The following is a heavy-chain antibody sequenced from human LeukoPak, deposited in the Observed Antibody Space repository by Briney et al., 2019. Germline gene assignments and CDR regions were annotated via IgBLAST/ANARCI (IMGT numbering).Heavy chain of an antibody. J-gene: IGHJ5*02. CDR1: GFTFSSYW. V-gene: IGHV3-7*01. Sequence: GGSLRLSCAASGFTFSSYWMSCVRQAQGKGLEWVANIKQDGSEKYYVDSVKGRFTISRDNAKNSLCLQMNSLRAEDTAVYYCAIVLAAAGTFWFDPWGQGTLVTVSS. D-gene: IGHD6-13*01. CDR3: AIVLAAAGTFWFDP. CDR2: IKQDGSEK.